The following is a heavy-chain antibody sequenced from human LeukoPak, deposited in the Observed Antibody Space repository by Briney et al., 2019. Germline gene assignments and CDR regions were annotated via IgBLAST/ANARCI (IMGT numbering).Heavy chain of an antibody. CDR1: GFTFSSYA. D-gene: IGHD1-14*01. J-gene: IGHJ3*02. V-gene: IGHV3-23*01. CDR2: ISGTGGST. CDR3: AKHNHKAFDI. Sequence: GGSLRLSCAASGFTFSSYAMSWVRQAPGKGLEWVSAISGTGGSTYYADSVKGRFTISRDNSKNTLTLQMNSLRADDTALYYCAKHNHKAFDIWGQGTMVTVSS.